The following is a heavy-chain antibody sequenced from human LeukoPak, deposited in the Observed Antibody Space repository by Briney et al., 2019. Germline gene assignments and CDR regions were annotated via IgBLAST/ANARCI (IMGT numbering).Heavy chain of an antibody. V-gene: IGHV3-48*01. CDR3: ARSYCSSTSSRPHFDY. J-gene: IGHJ4*02. CDR1: GFTFSSYS. Sequence: PGGSLRLSCAASGFTFSSYSMNWVRHAPGKGLEWVSYIISSSSTIHYAASVKGRFTISRDNAKNSLYLQMTSLRAEDTAVYYCARSYCSSTSSRPHFDYWGQGTLVTVSS. CDR2: IISSSSTI. D-gene: IGHD2-2*01.